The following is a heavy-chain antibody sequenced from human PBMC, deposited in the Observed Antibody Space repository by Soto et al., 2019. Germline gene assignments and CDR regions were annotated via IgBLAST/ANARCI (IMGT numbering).Heavy chain of an antibody. Sequence: GWSLRLSCTASGFTFGDYAMSWVRQAPGKGLEWVGFIRSKAYGGTTEYAASVKGRFTISRDDSKSIAYLQMNSLKTEDTAVYYCTSAGSGWPVTPQEYWGQGTLVTVSS. CDR1: GFTFGDYA. D-gene: IGHD6-19*01. CDR3: TSAGSGWPVTPQEY. CDR2: IRSKAYGGTT. J-gene: IGHJ4*02. V-gene: IGHV3-49*04.